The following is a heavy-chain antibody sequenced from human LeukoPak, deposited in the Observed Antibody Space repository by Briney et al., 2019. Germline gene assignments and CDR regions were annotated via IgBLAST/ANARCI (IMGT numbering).Heavy chain of an antibody. CDR3: ACPRGYQYGSIDY. J-gene: IGHJ4*02. V-gene: IGHV3-33*01. CDR1: GFTFSSYG. CDR2: IWYDGSKM. D-gene: IGHD5-18*01. Sequence: PGGSLRLSCTATGFTFSSYGMHWVRQAPGKGLEWVAVIWYDGSKMYHADSVKGRFTISRDDSKNTLYLQMNSLRAEDTAVYYCACPRGYQYGSIDYWGQGTLVAVSS.